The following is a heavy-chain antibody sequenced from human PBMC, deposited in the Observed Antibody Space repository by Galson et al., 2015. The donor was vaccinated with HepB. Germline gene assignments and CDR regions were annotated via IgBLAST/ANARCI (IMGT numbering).Heavy chain of an antibody. CDR2: ISGSGGST. D-gene: IGHD6-19*01. Sequence: SLRLSCAASGFTFSSYAMSWVRQAPGKGLEWVSAISGSGGSTYYADSVKGRFTISRDNSKNTLYLQMNSLRAEDTAVYYCAKEARGSSGSKLYYYYYYGMDVWGQGTTVTVSS. J-gene: IGHJ6*02. V-gene: IGHV3-23*01. CDR3: AKEARGSSGSKLYYYYYYGMDV. CDR1: GFTFSSYA.